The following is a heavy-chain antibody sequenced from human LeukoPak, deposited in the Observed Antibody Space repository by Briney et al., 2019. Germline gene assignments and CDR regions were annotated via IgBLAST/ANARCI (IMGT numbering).Heavy chain of an antibody. V-gene: IGHV3-23*01. CDR2: ISGSGGGT. J-gene: IGHJ4*02. D-gene: IGHD1-1*01. CDR1: GFTLRTYA. Sequence: PGGSLRLSCAASGFTLRTYAMSWVRQAPGKGLEWVSAISGSGGGTYYADSVKGRFTISRDNSKNTLFLQMNSMRAEDTAVYYCGRARDAYNWDYWGQGTLVTVSS. CDR3: GRARDAYNWDY.